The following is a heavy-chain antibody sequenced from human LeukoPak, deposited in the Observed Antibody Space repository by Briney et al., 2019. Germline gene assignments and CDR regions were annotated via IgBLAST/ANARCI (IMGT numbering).Heavy chain of an antibody. CDR2: ISTSSSYI. V-gene: IGHV3-21*01. D-gene: IGHD3-10*02. CDR1: GFTFSSYS. Sequence: GGSLRLSCAASGFTFSSYSMNWVRQAPGKGVEWVSSISTSSSYIYYADSVKGRFTISRDNAKNSLYLQMNSLRAEDTAVYYCAELGITMIGGVWGKGTTVTISS. CDR3: AELGITMIGGV. J-gene: IGHJ6*04.